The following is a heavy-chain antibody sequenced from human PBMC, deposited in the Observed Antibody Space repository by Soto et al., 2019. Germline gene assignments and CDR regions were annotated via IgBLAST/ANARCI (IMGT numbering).Heavy chain of an antibody. CDR3: AKHISPSWDYGY. J-gene: IGHJ4*02. V-gene: IGHV3-23*01. D-gene: IGHD2-2*01. CDR1: GFTFSSYA. CDR2: VTGGGGST. Sequence: PGGSLRLSCAASGFTFSSYAMSWIRQAPGKGLEWVSAVTGGGGSTYYADSVKGRFTISRDNSKDTLYLQMNSLRAEDTAVYFCAKHISPSWDYGYWGQGTLVTVSS.